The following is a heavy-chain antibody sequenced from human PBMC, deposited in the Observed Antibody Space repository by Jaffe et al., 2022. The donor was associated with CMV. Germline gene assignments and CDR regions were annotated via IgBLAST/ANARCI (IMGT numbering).Heavy chain of an antibody. CDR3: ARVVYLRTHYYYYMDV. Sequence: EVQLVESGGGLVKPGGSLRLSCAASGFTFSSYSMNWVRQAPGKGLEWVSSISSSSSYIYYADSVKGRFTISRDNAKNSLYLQMNSLRAEDTAVYYCARVVYLRTHYYYYMDVWGKGTTVTVSS. CDR1: GFTFSSYS. CDR2: ISSSSSYI. V-gene: IGHV3-21*01. J-gene: IGHJ6*03. D-gene: IGHD3-16*01.